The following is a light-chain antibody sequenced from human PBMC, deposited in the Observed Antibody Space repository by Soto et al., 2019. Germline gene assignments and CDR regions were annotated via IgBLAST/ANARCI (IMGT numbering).Light chain of an antibody. J-gene: IGKJ1*01. CDR1: QSISSN. CDR3: QQYNYWPPWT. V-gene: IGKV3-15*01. CDR2: GAS. Sequence: EVVMTQSPATLSVSPGERATLSCRASQSISSNLAWYQQKPGQAPRLLIYGASTRATGIPARFSGSVSETVFTLTISSLQTEDFAVYYCQQYNYWPPWTFGQGTKVEIK.